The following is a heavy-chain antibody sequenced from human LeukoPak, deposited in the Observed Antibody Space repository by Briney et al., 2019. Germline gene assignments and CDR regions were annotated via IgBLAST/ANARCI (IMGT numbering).Heavy chain of an antibody. V-gene: IGHV1-2*02. CDR1: GYTFTSYG. D-gene: IGHD3-22*01. CDR3: ARVNYYDSSGYQETLFDY. J-gene: IGHJ4*02. Sequence: ASVKVSCKASGYTFTSYGISWVRQAPGQGLEWMGWINPNSGGTNYAQKFQGRVTMTRDTSISTAYMELSRLRSDDTAVYYCARVNYYDSSGYQETLFDYWGQGTLVTVSS. CDR2: INPNSGGT.